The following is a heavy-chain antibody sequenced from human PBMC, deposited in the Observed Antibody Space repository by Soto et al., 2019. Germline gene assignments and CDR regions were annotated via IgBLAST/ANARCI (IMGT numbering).Heavy chain of an antibody. CDR3: ARDGVGVTTFWGFLDY. V-gene: IGHV3-33*01. J-gene: IGHJ4*02. Sequence: QVQMVESGGGVVQPGESLRLSCAVSESIFRGYGMHWVRQAPGKGLEWVAIIRFDGSNIHYADYVMGRFTISRDNSKNMLYLEMNNLRVEDTAVYYCARDGVGVTTFWGFLDYWGQGTLVTVSA. CDR2: IRFDGSNI. D-gene: IGHD3-10*02. CDR1: ESIFRGYG.